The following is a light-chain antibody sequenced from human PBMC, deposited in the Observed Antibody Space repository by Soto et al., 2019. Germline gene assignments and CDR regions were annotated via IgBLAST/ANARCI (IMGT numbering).Light chain of an antibody. J-gene: IGLJ1*01. CDR2: EAS. CDR1: STDFVSYSR. CDR3: SLYTSENTYV. V-gene: IGLV2-18*01. Sequence: QSALTQSPSVSGSPGQSVTISCTGTSTDFVSYSRVSWYQQPPGTAPKLIIYEASNRPSGVPDRFSGSKSGNTASLTISGLQAADEADYYCSLYTSENTYVFGTGTKVTVL.